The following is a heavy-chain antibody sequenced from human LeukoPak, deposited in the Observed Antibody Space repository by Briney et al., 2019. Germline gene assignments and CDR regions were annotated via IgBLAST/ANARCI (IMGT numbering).Heavy chain of an antibody. CDR2: LSYDGSKT. CDR1: GFTFGAYG. D-gene: IGHD5-12*01. V-gene: IGHV3-30*18. CDR3: AKCGYSGYAGNWFDP. Sequence: GRSLRLSCAASGFTFGAYGMHWVRQAPGKGLEWLAFLSYDGSKTYFADSVKGRFTISRDNSNNTLYLQMTSLRAEDTALYYCAKCGYSGYAGNWFDPWGQGTLVTVSS. J-gene: IGHJ5*02.